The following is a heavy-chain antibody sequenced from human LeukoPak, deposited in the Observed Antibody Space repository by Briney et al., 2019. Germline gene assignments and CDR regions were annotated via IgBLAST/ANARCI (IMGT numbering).Heavy chain of an antibody. Sequence: ASVKVSCKVSGYTLTELSMHWVRQAPGKGLEWMGGFDPEDGETIYAQKFQGGVTMTEDTSTDTAYMELSSLRSEDTAVYYCATECGYSGYDSCEDYWGQGTLVTVSS. CDR1: GYTLTELS. CDR2: FDPEDGET. D-gene: IGHD5-12*01. V-gene: IGHV1-24*01. J-gene: IGHJ4*02. CDR3: ATECGYSGYDSCEDY.